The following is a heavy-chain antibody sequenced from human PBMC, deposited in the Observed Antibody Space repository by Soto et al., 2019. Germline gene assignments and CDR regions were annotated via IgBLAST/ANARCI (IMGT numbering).Heavy chain of an antibody. CDR2: IYYSGTT. J-gene: IGHJ5*02. CDR1: GGSISSGGYY. V-gene: IGHV4-31*03. CDR3: ARSVDP. Sequence: SETLSLTCTVSGGSISSGGYYWSWIRQHPGKGLEWIGYIYYSGTTYYNPSLRSRVTISVDTSKNQFSLRLTSVTAADTAVYYCARSVDPWGQATLVTVSS.